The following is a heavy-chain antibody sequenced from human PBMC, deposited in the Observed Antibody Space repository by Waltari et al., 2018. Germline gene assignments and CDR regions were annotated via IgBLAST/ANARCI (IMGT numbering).Heavy chain of an antibody. J-gene: IGHJ3*02. V-gene: IGHV4-39*01. D-gene: IGHD3-22*01. CDR3: ARHVVRDTMIVVVIGLDAFDI. CDR1: GGSISSSSYY. Sequence: QLQLQESGPGLVKPSETLSLTCTVSGGSISSSSYYWGWIRQPPGKGLEWIGSIYYSGSTYYNPSLKSRVTISVDTSKNQFSLKLSSVTAADTAVYYCARHVVRDTMIVVVIGLDAFDIWGQGTMVTVSS. CDR2: IYYSGST.